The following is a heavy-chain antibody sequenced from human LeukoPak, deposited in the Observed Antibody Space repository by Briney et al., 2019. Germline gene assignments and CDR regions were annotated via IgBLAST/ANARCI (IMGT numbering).Heavy chain of an antibody. D-gene: IGHD5-12*01. J-gene: IGHJ4*02. CDR3: AKDRTGYSGYDFSGFDY. V-gene: IGHV3-23*01. CDR1: GFTFSSYA. CDR2: ISGSGGST. Sequence: GGSLRLSCVVSGFTFSSYAMSWVRQAPGKGLEWVSAISGSGGSTYYADSVKGRFTISRDNSKNTLYLQMNSLRAEDTAVYYCAKDRTGYSGYDFSGFDYWGQGTLVTVSS.